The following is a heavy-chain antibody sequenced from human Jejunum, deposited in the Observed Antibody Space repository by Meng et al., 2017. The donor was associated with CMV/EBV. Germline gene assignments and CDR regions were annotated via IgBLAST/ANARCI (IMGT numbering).Heavy chain of an antibody. J-gene: IGHJ4*02. CDR2: ISGTSSYL. V-gene: IGHV3-21*01. Sequence: VRWVEVGGGLVKAGGSLRLFCTASGLTFSTHSMNWVRQAPGKGLEWVSSISGTSSYLYYIDSVKGRFTISRDNAKNSVYLQMNSLRAEDTAVYYCVRWSGSYERGFDSWGQGTLVTVSS. CDR3: VRWSGSYERGFDS. D-gene: IGHD1-26*01. CDR1: GLTFSTHS.